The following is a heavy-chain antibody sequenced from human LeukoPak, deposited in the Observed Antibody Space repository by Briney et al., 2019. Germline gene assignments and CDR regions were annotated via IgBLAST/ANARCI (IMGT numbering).Heavy chain of an antibody. CDR1: GFTFTSYG. Sequence: GGSLRLSCAASGFTFTSYGMHWVRQAPDKRLEWVAFVSYDGDNKYYADSVKGRFTISRDNSKNTLSLQMHGLRIEDTALYYCAKDLYSGGFSWGQGTLVIVSS. J-gene: IGHJ5*02. V-gene: IGHV3-30*18. CDR2: VSYDGDNK. D-gene: IGHD1-26*01. CDR3: AKDLYSGGFS.